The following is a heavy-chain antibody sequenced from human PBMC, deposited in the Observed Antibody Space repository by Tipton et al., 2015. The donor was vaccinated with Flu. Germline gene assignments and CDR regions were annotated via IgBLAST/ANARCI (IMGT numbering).Heavy chain of an antibody. CDR3: ARGGYNLVY. V-gene: IGHV4-61*02. Sequence: LSLTCTVSGDSISSGSYYWSWIRQPAGRGLEWIGRIYSSGSTNYNPSLKSRVTMSVDTSKNQFSLKLNSVAAADTAVYYCARGGYNLVYWGQGTLVTVSS. J-gene: IGHJ4*02. D-gene: IGHD5-24*01. CDR2: IYSSGST. CDR1: GDSISSGSYY.